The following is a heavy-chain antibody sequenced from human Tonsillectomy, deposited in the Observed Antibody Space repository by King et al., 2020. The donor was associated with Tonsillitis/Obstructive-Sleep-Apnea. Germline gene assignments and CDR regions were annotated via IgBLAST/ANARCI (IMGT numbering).Heavy chain of an antibody. J-gene: IGHJ5*02. CDR3: AKDGYYSYDGWGGYFRLDH. Sequence: VQLVESGGGVEQPGASVSISCAASGFTFNDYDIHWVRQAPGKGLEWVSLISGDSGSTYYAHSVKGRFTISRDNSKNSLYLKMNSLRTEDTALYYCAKDGYYSYDGWGGYFRLDHWGQGTLVTVSS. CDR1: GFTFNDYD. CDR2: ISGDSGST. V-gene: IGHV3-43*02. D-gene: IGHD3-3*01.